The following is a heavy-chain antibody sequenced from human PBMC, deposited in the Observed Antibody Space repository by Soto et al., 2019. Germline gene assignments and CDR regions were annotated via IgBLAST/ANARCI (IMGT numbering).Heavy chain of an antibody. D-gene: IGHD5-12*01. J-gene: IGHJ4*02. CDR2: IYYSGST. CDR3: ARASGYDLVDY. CDR1: GGSIGSGGYY. V-gene: IGHV4-31*03. Sequence: SETLSLTCTVSGGSIGSGGYYWSWIRQHPGKGLEWIGYIYYSGSTYYNPSLKSRVTISVDTSKNQFSLKLSSVTAADTAVYYCARASGYDLVDYWGQGTLVTVSS.